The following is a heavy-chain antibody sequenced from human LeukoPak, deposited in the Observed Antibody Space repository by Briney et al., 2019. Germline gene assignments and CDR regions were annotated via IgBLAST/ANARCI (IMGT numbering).Heavy chain of an antibody. D-gene: IGHD1-26*01. V-gene: IGHV3-64*01. J-gene: IGHJ4*02. CDR1: GFTFSSYA. CDR3: ATSRGIGGSYDY. Sequence: GGSLRLSCAASGFTFSSYAMHWVRQAPGKGLEYVSAISSNGGSSYYANSVKGRFTISRDNSKNTLYLQMGSLRAEDMAVYYCATSRGIGGSYDYWGQGTLVTVSS. CDR2: ISSNGGSS.